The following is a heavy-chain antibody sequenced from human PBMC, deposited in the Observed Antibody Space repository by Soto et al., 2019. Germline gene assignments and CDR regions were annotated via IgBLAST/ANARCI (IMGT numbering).Heavy chain of an antibody. J-gene: IGHJ5*02. CDR2: ISGSGGST. Sequence: SLRLSCAASGFTFSSYAMSWVRQAPGKGLGWVSAISGSGGSTYYADSVKGRFTISRDNSKNTLYLQMNSLRAEDTAVYYCAKDPPVIVDDFWSGYWNWFDPWGQGTLVTVSS. CDR3: AKDPPVIVDDFWSGYWNWFDP. V-gene: IGHV3-23*01. CDR1: GFTFSSYA. D-gene: IGHD3-3*01.